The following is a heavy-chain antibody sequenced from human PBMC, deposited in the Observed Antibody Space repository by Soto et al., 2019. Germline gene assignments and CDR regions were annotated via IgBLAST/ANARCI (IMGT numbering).Heavy chain of an antibody. J-gene: IGHJ5*02. V-gene: IGHV4-59*01. CDR1: GVSISSGY. Sequence: QVQLQESGPGLVKPSETLSLTCSVSGVSISSGYCTWIRQSPGKGLEWIGYISRSGLRHYRASLHSRLTMSVETSKNPFSLNLTSVTAADTAIYYCATSNPTCPGCYSWGQGTLVIVSS. CDR3: ATSNPTCPGCYS. D-gene: IGHD3-10*01. CDR2: ISRSGLR.